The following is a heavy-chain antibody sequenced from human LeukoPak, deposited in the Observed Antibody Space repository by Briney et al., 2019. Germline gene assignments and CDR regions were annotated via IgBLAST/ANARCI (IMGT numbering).Heavy chain of an antibody. D-gene: IGHD3-10*01. CDR3: AKEVRGVIMEGYFDY. Sequence: GGSPRLSRAASGFTFSSYGMHWVRQAPRKGPEWVAVISNDGSKKYYADSAKVRFTISRDNSKNTLYLQMNSLRAEDTAVYYCAKEVRGVIMEGYFDYWGQGLLVTVSS. J-gene: IGHJ4*02. V-gene: IGHV3-30*18. CDR1: GFTFSSYG. CDR2: ISNDGSKK.